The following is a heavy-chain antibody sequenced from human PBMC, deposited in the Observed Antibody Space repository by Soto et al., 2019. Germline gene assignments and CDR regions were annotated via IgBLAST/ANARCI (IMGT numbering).Heavy chain of an antibody. CDR3: ARDTYSSGCYWFDP. D-gene: IGHD6-19*01. CDR2: ISAYNGNT. V-gene: IGHV1-18*01. CDR1: GYTFTSYG. Sequence: GASVKVSCKASGYTFTSYGIRWVRQAPGQGLEWMGWISAYNGNTNYAQKLQGRVTMTTDTSTSTAYMELRSLRSDDTAVYYCARDTYSSGCYWFDPWGQGTLVTVSS. J-gene: IGHJ5*02.